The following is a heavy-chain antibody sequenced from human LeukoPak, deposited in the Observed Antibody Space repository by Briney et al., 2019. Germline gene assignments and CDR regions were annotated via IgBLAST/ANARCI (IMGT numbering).Heavy chain of an antibody. J-gene: IGHJ4*02. CDR2: IYYSGST. CDR1: GGSFSGYY. Sequence: SETLSLTCAVYGGSFSGYYWSWIRQPPGKGLEWIGYIYYSGSTNYNPSLKSRVTISVDTSKNQFSLKLSSVTAADTAVYYCARDPIGPYCSSTSCSHYFDYWGQGTLVTVSS. V-gene: IGHV4-59*01. D-gene: IGHD2-2*01. CDR3: ARDPIGPYCSSTSCSHYFDY.